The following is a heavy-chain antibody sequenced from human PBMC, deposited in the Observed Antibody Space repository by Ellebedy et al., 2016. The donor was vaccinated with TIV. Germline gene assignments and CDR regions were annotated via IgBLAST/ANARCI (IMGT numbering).Heavy chain of an antibody. J-gene: IGHJ4*02. Sequence: MPSETLSLTCTVSGGSISSNYWDWIRQPPGKGLEWIGYIYNSVITHYNPSLKSRVTMSVDTSKRQLSLKLRSVTAADTAVYYCARRYSGSSYHYFDYWGQGTLVIVSS. D-gene: IGHD1-26*01. CDR1: GGSISSNY. CDR3: ARRYSGSSYHYFDY. V-gene: IGHV4-59*08. CDR2: IYNSVIT.